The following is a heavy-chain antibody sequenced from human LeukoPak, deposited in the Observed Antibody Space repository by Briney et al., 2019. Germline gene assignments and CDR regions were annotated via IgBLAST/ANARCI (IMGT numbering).Heavy chain of an antibody. J-gene: IGHJ4*02. D-gene: IGHD5-12*01. CDR3: ARVEYSGWNLEY. Sequence: GGSLRLSCAASGFTFRSYWMSWVRQAPGKGLEWVANINQGGSVQYYMDSVKGRFTISRDDAKNSLYVQMNSLRDEDTAVYYCARVEYSGWNLEYWGQGTLVTVSS. CDR1: GFTFRSYW. CDR2: INQGGSVQ. V-gene: IGHV3-7*01.